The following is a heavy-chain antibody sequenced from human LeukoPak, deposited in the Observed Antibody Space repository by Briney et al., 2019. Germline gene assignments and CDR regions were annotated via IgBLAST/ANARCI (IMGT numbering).Heavy chain of an antibody. D-gene: IGHD2-2*01. CDR3: ARDYRGCSSTSCLYYFDY. V-gene: IGHV1-2*06. Sequence: ASVKVSCKASGYTFTDYSMHWVRQAPGQGLEWMGRINPNSSGTNYAQKFQGRVTMTRDTSISTAYMELSRLRPDDTAVYYCARDYRGCSSTSCLYYFDYWGQGTLVTVSS. J-gene: IGHJ4*02. CDR2: INPNSSGT. CDR1: GYTFTDYS.